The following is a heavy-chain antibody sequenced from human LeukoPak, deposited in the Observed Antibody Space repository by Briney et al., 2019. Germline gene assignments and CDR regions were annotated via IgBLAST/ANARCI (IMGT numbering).Heavy chain of an antibody. J-gene: IGHJ4*02. CDR2: INHSGYT. CDR3: TRMTAGHDY. V-gene: IGHV4-34*01. CDR1: GVSFDDYY. D-gene: IGHD2-21*02. Sequence: SETLSLTCAVSGVSFDDYYWSWVRQTPGQGLEWIGEINHSGYTNDSPSLKSRVTLSIDTSRKQFSLNLGSVTVADTGIYYCTRMTAGHDYWGQGTLVTVSS.